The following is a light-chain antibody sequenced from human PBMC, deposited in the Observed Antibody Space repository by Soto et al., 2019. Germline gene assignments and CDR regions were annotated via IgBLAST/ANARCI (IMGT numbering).Light chain of an antibody. J-gene: IGKJ4*01. CDR1: HSIANS. CDR2: DSS. Sequence: DVPLTQSSSSLSASVGDRVIITCQASHSIANSLNWFQQKPGKAPELLISDSSHLEARVPSRFGGSRSGTDFTLTISNLQPEDFATYYCQQYEDLPLTFGGGTRVEIK. CDR3: QQYEDLPLT. V-gene: IGKV1-33*01.